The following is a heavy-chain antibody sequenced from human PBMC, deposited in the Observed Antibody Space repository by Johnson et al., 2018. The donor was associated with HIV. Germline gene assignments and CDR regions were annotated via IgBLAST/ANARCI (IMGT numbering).Heavy chain of an antibody. V-gene: IGHV3-30*19. CDR2: MSYDGSNK. J-gene: IGHJ3*02. CDR3: ARHGTTVVTRGAFDI. D-gene: IGHD4-23*01. CDR1: GIAFSTNW. Sequence: QVQLVESGGDLVQPGGSLRLSCVGSGIAFSTNWMHWVRQAPGKGLEWVALMSYDGSNKYYADSVKGRFTISRDNSKNTLYLQMNSLRAEDTAVYYCARHGTTVVTRGAFDIWGQGTMVTVSS.